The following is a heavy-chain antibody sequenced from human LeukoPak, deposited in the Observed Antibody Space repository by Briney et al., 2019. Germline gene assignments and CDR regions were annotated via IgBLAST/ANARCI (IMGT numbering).Heavy chain of an antibody. V-gene: IGHV3-30-3*01. CDR1: GFTFSSYA. Sequence: GGSLRLSCAGYGFTFSSYAIHWVRQAPGKGLEWVAVISSDGNNKKYAASAKGRFTISRDDSKNTLYLQMNSLRAEDTAVYYCASRGGSKRSYYYYGLNVWGQGTTVTVS. CDR2: ISSDGNNK. D-gene: IGHD5/OR15-5a*01. J-gene: IGHJ6*02. CDR3: ASRGGSKRSYYYYGLNV.